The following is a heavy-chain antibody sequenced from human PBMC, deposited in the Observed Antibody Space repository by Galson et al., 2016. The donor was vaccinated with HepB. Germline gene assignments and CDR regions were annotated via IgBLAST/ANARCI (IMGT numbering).Heavy chain of an antibody. CDR3: ARDLYTGDYSFDY. D-gene: IGHD4-17*01. Sequence: SVKVSCKATGYTFTDHYMHWLRQAPGQGLEWMGWINPNSGGTNYAQTFQGRVTMTRDTSIGTAYMELSRLRSDDTAVYFCARDLYTGDYSFDYWGQGTLVTVSS. CDR1: GYTFTDHY. CDR2: INPNSGGT. V-gene: IGHV1-2*02. J-gene: IGHJ4*02.